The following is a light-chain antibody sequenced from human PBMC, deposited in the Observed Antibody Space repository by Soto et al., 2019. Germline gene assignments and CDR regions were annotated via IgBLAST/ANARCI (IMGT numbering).Light chain of an antibody. Sequence: QSALTQPASVSGSPGQSITISCTGTSSDVGSYNLVSWYQRHPDKDPKLMIYEVNKRPSGVSDRFSGSKSGNTASLTISGLQAEDEADYSCCSYASTSTLLFGGGTKLTVL. J-gene: IGLJ3*02. V-gene: IGLV2-23*02. CDR2: EVN. CDR1: SSDVGSYNL. CDR3: CSYASTSTLL.